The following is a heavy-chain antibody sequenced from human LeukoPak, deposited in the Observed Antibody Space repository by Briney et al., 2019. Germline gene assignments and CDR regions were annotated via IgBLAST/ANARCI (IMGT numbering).Heavy chain of an antibody. CDR2: ISGSSSTI. D-gene: IGHD2/OR15-2a*01. CDR1: GFTFSSYS. J-gene: IGHJ4*02. Sequence: GGSLRLSCAASGFTFSSYSMNWVRQAPGKGLEWVSYISGSSSTIYYADSVKGRFTISRDNAKNSLYLQMSSLRDEDTAVYYCARDQYFSLDYRGQGTLVTVSS. V-gene: IGHV3-48*02. CDR3: ARDQYFSLDY.